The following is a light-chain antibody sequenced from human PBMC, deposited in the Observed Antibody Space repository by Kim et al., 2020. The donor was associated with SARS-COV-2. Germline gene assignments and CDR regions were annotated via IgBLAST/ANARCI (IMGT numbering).Light chain of an antibody. CDR2: GAS. J-gene: IGKJ5*01. V-gene: IGKV3-20*01. CDR1: QSVRSSY. Sequence: EIVLTQSPGTLSLSPGERATLSCRASQSVRSSYLAWYQQKPGQAPRLLIYGASSRATGIPDRFSGSGSGTDFTLPISRLEPEDFAVYYCQQYGRSPSTFGQGTRLEIK. CDR3: QQYGRSPST.